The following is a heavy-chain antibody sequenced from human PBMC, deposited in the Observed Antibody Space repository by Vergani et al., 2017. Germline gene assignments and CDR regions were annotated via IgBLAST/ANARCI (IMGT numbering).Heavy chain of an antibody. J-gene: IGHJ6*02. Sequence: QEQLVQSGAEMKKLGASVKVSCKASGYTFTGHYIHWVRQAPGQGLEWMGWISAYSGETRYARSLQGRVTMTTDASTNTAYMSLRSLRSDDTAIYYCSRGGFYTSRNDFKFYGLGVWGQGTTVTVTS. CDR3: SRGGFYTSRNDFKFYGLGV. CDR1: GYTFTGHY. D-gene: IGHD3-3*01. V-gene: IGHV1-2*02. CDR2: ISAYSGET.